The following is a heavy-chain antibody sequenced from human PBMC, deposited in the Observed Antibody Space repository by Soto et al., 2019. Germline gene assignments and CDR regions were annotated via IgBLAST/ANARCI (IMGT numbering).Heavy chain of an antibody. CDR3: AKGVRAKLGSDYYYYYYMDV. D-gene: IGHD2-8*01. Sequence: GGSLRLSCAASGFTFSNYAVSWVRQAPGKGLEWVSSISGSGGNTYYADSVKGRFTISRDNSKNTLYLQMNSLRAEDTAVYYCAKGVRAKLGSDYYYYYYMDVWGKGTTVTVSS. V-gene: IGHV3-23*01. CDR1: GFTFSNYA. CDR2: ISGSGGNT. J-gene: IGHJ6*03.